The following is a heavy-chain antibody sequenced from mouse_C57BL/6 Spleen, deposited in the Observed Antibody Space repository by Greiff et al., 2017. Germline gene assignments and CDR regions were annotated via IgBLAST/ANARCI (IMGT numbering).Heavy chain of an antibody. J-gene: IGHJ1*03. D-gene: IGHD4-1*01. CDR2: INPYNGGT. V-gene: IGHV1-19*01. CDR3: ARLGRTSYFDV. CDR1: GYTFTDYY. Sequence: EVQLQQSGPVLVKPGASVKMSCKASGYTFTDYYMNWVKQSHGKSLEWIGVINPYNGGTSYNQKFKGKATLTVDKSSSTAYMELNSLTSEDSAVYYCARLGRTSYFDVWGTGTTVTVSS.